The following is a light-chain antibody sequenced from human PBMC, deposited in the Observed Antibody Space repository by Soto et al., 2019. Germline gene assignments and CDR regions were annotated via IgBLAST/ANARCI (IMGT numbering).Light chain of an antibody. CDR1: QDLSKY. CDR3: QQYENLPPFT. CDR2: DAS. J-gene: IGKJ3*01. Sequence: DIPMTQSPSSLSASVGDRVTITCQASQDLSKYLNWYQQKPGKAPKLLIYDASNLETGVPSRFSGSGSGTDFTFTISSLQPEDIATYYCQQYENLPPFTCGPGTKVDIK. V-gene: IGKV1-33*01.